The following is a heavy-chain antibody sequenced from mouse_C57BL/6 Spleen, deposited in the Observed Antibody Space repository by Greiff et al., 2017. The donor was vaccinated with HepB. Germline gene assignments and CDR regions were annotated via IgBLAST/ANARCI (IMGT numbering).Heavy chain of an antibody. CDR2: INPSSGYT. V-gene: IGHV1-7*01. D-gene: IGHD1-1*01. Sequence: VQLQQSGAELAKPGASVKLSCKASGYTFTSYWMHWVKQRPGQGLEWIGYINPSSGYTKYNQKFKDKATLTADKSSSTAYMQLSSLTYEDAAVYYCAREGKVVYWYFDVWGTGTTVTVSS. CDR1: GYTFTSYW. CDR3: AREGKVVYWYFDV. J-gene: IGHJ1*03.